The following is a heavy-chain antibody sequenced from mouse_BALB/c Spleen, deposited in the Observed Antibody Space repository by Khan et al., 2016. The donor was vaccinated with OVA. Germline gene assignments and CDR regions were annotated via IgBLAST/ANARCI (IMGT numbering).Heavy chain of an antibody. J-gene: IGHJ4*01. CDR2: ISYSGST. CDR3: ARDGSRYNYAMDY. CDR1: GYSITSDYA. V-gene: IGHV3-2*02. D-gene: IGHD2-3*01. Sequence: EVQLVESGPGLVKPSQSLSLTCTVTGYSITSDYAWNWIRQFPGNKLEWMGYISYSGSTNYNPDLKSRISITRETSKNQFFLQLNSVTTEDTATYYCARDGSRYNYAMDYWGQGTSVTVSS.